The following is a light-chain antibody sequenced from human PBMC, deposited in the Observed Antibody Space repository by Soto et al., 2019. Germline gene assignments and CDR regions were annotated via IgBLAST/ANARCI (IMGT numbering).Light chain of an antibody. CDR2: GAS. V-gene: IGKV3-20*01. J-gene: IGKJ4*01. CDR1: QSVTSSY. CDR3: QQYCSSLKLT. Sequence: VLTQSPGTLSLSPGERATLSCRASQSVTSSYLGWYQQKPGQAPRLLIFGASTRATGIPDRFSGSGSGTDFTLTISRLEPEDFAVYYCQQYCSSLKLTFGGGTKVEIK.